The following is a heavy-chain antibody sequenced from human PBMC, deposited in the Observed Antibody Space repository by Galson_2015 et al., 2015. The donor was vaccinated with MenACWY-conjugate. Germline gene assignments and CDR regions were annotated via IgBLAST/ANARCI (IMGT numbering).Heavy chain of an antibody. CDR3: GRRRPRDIGGGFDI. D-gene: IGHD2-15*01. CDR2: IHYSGGT. J-gene: IGHJ3*02. V-gene: IGHV4-39*01. Sequence: SETLSLTCTVSGGSISSNDLHCGWFRQPPGKGLEWIGNIHYSGGTYHNPSLKSRITTSVDTSKNQFSLNLASVTAADTATYYCGRRRPRDIGGGFDIWGQGTLVTVSS. CDR1: GGSISSNDLH.